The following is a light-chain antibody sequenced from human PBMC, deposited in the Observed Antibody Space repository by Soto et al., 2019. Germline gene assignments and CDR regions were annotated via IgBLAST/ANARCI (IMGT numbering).Light chain of an antibody. CDR3: QQRSNWPRGT. CDR1: QSVSSY. J-gene: IGKJ1*01. CDR2: DAS. V-gene: IGKV3-11*01. Sequence: EIVLTQSPATLSLSPGERATLSCRASQSVSSYLAWYQQKPGQAPRLFIYDASNRATGIPARFSGSGSGTDFTLTISSLEPEDFAVYYCQQRSNWPRGTFGQGTKV.